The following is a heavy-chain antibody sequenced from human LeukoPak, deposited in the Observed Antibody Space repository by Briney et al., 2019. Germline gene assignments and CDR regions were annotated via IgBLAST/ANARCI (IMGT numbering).Heavy chain of an antibody. V-gene: IGHV6-1*01. J-gene: IGHJ3*02. CDR2: TYYRSKWYN. CDR1: GDSVSSNSAA. D-gene: IGHD6-19*01. Sequence: PSQTLSLTCAISGDSVSSNSAAWNWIRQSPSRGLEWLGRTYYRSKWYNDYAVPVKSRITINPDTSKNQFSLQLNSVTPEDTAVYYCAGDKGSSGWYKDAFDIWGQGTMVTVSS. CDR3: AGDKGSSGWYKDAFDI.